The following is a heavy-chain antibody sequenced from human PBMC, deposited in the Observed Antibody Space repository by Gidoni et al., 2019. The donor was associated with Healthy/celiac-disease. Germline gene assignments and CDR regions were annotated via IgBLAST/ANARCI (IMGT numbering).Heavy chain of an antibody. V-gene: IGHV3-48*02. D-gene: IGHD7-27*01. Sequence: EVQLVESGGGSVQPGGSLRLSCAASGFTFSSYSMNWVRQAPGKGLEWVSYISSSSTTIYDADSVKGRFTISRDNAKNSLYLQMNSLRDEDTAVYYCARDLANWAFFDYWGQGTLVTVSS. J-gene: IGHJ4*02. CDR1: GFTFSSYS. CDR3: ARDLANWAFFDY. CDR2: ISSSSTTI.